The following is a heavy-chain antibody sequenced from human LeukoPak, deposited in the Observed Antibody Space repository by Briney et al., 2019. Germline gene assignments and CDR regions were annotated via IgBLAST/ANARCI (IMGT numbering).Heavy chain of an antibody. J-gene: IGHJ4*02. CDR1: GLTFSSYA. D-gene: IGHD6-13*01. Sequence: GGSLRLSCAASGLTFSSYAMTWVRQAPGKGLEWVSSISNSGASTYHADSVKGRFTISRDNSKNTLYLQMNSLRAEDTAVYYCARAASSSWPEGDYWGQGTLVTVSS. V-gene: IGHV3-23*01. CDR3: ARAASSSWPEGDY. CDR2: ISNSGAST.